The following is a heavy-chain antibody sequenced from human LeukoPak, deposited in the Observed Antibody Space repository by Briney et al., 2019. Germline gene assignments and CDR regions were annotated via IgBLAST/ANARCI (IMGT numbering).Heavy chain of an antibody. V-gene: IGHV4-39*07. Sequence: PSETLSLTCTVSGGSISSSSYYWGWIRQPPGKGLEWIGSIYYSGSTYYNPSLKSRVTTSVDTSKNQFSLKLSSVTAADTAVYYCARDGAARPAGDWFDPWGQGTLVTVSS. CDR2: IYYSGST. CDR1: GGSISSSSYY. CDR3: ARDGAARPAGDWFDP. D-gene: IGHD6-6*01. J-gene: IGHJ5*02.